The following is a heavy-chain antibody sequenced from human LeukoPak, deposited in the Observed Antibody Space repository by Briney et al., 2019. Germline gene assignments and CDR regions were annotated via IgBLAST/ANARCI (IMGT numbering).Heavy chain of an antibody. J-gene: IGHJ5*02. CDR1: GGTFSRYA. CDR3: AFVSTSLQDGGSA. Sequence: ASVKVSCKASGGTFSRYAISWVRQDPGQGLEWMGGIIPIFGTANYAQKFQGRVTITTDESTSTAYMELSSLRSEDTAVYYCAFVSTSLQDGGSAWGQGTLVTVSS. D-gene: IGHD3-10*01. V-gene: IGHV1-69*05. CDR2: IIPIFGTA.